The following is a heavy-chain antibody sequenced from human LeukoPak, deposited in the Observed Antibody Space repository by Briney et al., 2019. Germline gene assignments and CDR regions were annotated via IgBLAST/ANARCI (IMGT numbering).Heavy chain of an antibody. CDR2: INPSGGST. Sequence: ASVKVSCKASGYTFTSYYMHWVRQAPGQGLEWMGIINPSGGSTSYAQKFQGRVTMTRDMSTSTVYMELSSLRSEDTAVYYCASSVVITGSYYYYMDVWGKGTTVTVSS. J-gene: IGHJ6*03. CDR1: GYTFTSYY. V-gene: IGHV1-46*01. CDR3: ASSVVITGSYYYYMDV. D-gene: IGHD3-22*01.